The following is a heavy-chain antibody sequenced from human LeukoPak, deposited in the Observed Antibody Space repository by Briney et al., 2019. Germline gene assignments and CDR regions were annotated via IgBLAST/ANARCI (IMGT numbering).Heavy chain of an antibody. CDR3: ARQWVYYDSSGYYAY. D-gene: IGHD3-22*01. J-gene: IGHJ4*02. CDR1: GGSISSSNW. Sequence: SGTLSLTCAVSGGSISSSNWWSWVRQPPGKGLEWIGEIYHSGSTNYNPSLKSRVTISVDKSKNQFSLKLSSVTAADTAVYYCARQWVYYDSSGYYAYWGQGTLVTVSS. V-gene: IGHV4-4*02. CDR2: IYHSGST.